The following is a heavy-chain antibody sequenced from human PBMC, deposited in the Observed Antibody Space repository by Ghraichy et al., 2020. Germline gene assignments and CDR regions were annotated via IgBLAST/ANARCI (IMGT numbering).Heavy chain of an antibody. CDR2: IIGTGGST. CDR1: GFTFNNFA. D-gene: IGHD5-12*01. J-gene: IGHJ4*02. CDR3: AKVHDSGYEWFMDV. V-gene: IGHV3-23*01. Sequence: GGSLRLSCAASGFTFNNFAMTWVRQAPGKGLEWFSAIIGTGGSTSYADSVKGRFTISRDNSKNTLSLQMNSLRAEDTAVYYCAKVHDSGYEWFMDVWGQGTLVTVSS.